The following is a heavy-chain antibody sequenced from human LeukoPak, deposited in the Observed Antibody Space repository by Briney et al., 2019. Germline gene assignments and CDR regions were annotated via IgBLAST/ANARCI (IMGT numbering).Heavy chain of an antibody. D-gene: IGHD2-2*01. V-gene: IGHV1-69*04. Sequence: GASVKVSCKASGGTFSSYAISWVRQAPGQGLEWMGRIIPILGIANYAQKLQGRVTITADKSTSTAYMELSSLRSEDTAVYYCARGSCSSTSCSMDWFDPWGQGTLVTVSS. CDR3: ARGSCSSTSCSMDWFDP. CDR2: IIPILGIA. CDR1: GGTFSSYA. J-gene: IGHJ5*02.